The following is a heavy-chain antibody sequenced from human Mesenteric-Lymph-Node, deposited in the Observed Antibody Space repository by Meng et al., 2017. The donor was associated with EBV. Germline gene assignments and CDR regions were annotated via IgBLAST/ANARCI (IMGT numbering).Heavy chain of an antibody. CDR1: GGDISSSSW. CDR2: IYHSSGTT. V-gene: IGHV4-4*02. J-gene: IGHJ4*02. D-gene: IGHD6-13*01. CDR3: ARLPPTTGYGTARSY. Sequence: VQLQGSGPGQLKPFGTRSLTGSVSGGDISSSSWWSWVGQPPGKGLGWLGEIYHSSGTTNYKPSLKSRVTISLDKSKNQFSLNLSSVTAADTAVYYCARLPPTTGYGTARSYWGQGTLVTVSS.